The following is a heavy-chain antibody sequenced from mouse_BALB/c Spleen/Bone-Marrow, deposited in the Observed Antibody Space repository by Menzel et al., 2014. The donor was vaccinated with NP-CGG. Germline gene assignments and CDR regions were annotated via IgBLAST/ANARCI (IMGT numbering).Heavy chain of an antibody. J-gene: IGHJ2*01. CDR1: GYTFTDYA. CDR2: ISTYYGNT. V-gene: IGHV1-67*01. CDR3: ARESAYYGYFDY. Sequence: KLQQSGPELVRPGVSVKISCKGSGYTFTDYAMHWVRQSHAKSLEWIGVISTYYGNTNYNQKFKGKATMTVDKSSSTAYMELARLTSEDSAIYYCARESAYYGYFDYWGQGTTLTVSS. D-gene: IGHD1-1*01.